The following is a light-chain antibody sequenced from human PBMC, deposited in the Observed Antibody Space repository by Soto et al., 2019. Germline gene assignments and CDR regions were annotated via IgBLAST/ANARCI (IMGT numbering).Light chain of an antibody. CDR2: DVT. V-gene: IGLV2-11*01. CDR3: CSYAGSYTVGL. Sequence: QSALTQPRSVSGSPGQSVTISCTGTSSDVGGYNYVSWYQQHPGKAPKVMIYDVTKRPSGVPDRFSGSKSGNTASLTISGLQAEDEADYYCCSYAGSYTVGLFGTGTKVTVL. J-gene: IGLJ1*01. CDR1: SSDVGGYNY.